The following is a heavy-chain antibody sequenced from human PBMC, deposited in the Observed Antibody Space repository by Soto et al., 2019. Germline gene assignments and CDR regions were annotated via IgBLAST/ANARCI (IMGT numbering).Heavy chain of an antibody. CDR3: AREFMTTVTSSYYYGMDV. D-gene: IGHD4-4*01. CDR1: GGTFSSYA. CDR2: IIPIFGTA. J-gene: IGHJ6*02. Sequence: ASVKVSCKASGGTFSSYAISWVRQAPGQGLEWMGGIIPIFGTANCAQKFQGRVTITADESTSTAYMELSSLRSEDTAVYYCAREFMTTVTSSYYYGMDVWGQGTTVTVSS. V-gene: IGHV1-69*13.